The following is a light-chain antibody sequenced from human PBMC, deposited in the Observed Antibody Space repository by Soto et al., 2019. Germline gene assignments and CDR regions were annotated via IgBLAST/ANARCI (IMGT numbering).Light chain of an antibody. Sequence: QSALTQPASVSGSPGQSITISCTGTSNDVGGYNYVSWYQQHPGKAPKLMIYEVSNRPSGVSNRFSGSKSGNTASLTISGLQAEDEADYYCSSYTSSSTPLYVFGTGTKVTVL. CDR3: SSYTSSSTPLYV. CDR1: SNDVGGYNY. CDR2: EVS. V-gene: IGLV2-14*01. J-gene: IGLJ1*01.